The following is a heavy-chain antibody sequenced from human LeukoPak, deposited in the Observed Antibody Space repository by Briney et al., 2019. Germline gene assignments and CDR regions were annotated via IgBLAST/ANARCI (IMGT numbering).Heavy chain of an antibody. D-gene: IGHD3-22*01. V-gene: IGHV3-53*01. Sequence: GGSLRLSCAASGFTVSSNYMSWVRQAPGKGLEWVSVIYSGGSTYYADSVKGRFTISRDNSKNRLYLQMNSLRAEDTAVYYCARGYYYDSSGYYPYFDYWGQGTLVTVSS. CDR1: GFTVSSNY. CDR2: IYSGGST. J-gene: IGHJ4*02. CDR3: ARGYYYDSSGYYPYFDY.